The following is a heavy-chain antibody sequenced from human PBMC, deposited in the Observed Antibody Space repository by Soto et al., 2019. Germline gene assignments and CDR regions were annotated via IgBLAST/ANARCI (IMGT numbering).Heavy chain of an antibody. CDR1: GGTFSSYA. J-gene: IGHJ6*02. CDR2: IIPIFGTT. Sequence: QVQLVQSGAAVKKPGSSVKVSCKASGGTFSSYAISWVRQAPGQGLEWMGGIIPIFGTTNYAQKFQGRVTITADESTSTAYMELSSLRSEDMAVYYCARHVPAAGYYYGMDVWGQGTTVTVSS. V-gene: IGHV1-69*12. D-gene: IGHD2-2*01. CDR3: ARHVPAAGYYYGMDV.